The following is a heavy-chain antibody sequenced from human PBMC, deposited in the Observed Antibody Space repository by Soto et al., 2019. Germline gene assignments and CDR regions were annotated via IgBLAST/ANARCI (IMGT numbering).Heavy chain of an antibody. V-gene: IGHV4-39*01. Sequence: TLSLPSNVADGSISDYSRYCGSLRQSPGKRLEWIGSFFYDGNISYTPSLKSRLSISVDTSNNQFSLKLSSVSAADTAVYFWARQKWLSSWYFHLWGRATLISSPQ. D-gene: IGHD5-12*01. J-gene: IGHJ2*01. CDR3: ARQKWLSSWYFHL. CDR2: FFYDGNI. CDR1: DGSISDYSRY.